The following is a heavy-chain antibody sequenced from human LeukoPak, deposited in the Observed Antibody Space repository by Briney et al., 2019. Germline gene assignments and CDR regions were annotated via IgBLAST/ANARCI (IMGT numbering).Heavy chain of an antibody. V-gene: IGHV3-23*01. CDR1: GFTFS. D-gene: IGHD6-19*01. J-gene: IGHJ4*02. CDR2: ISGNGGDT. CDR3: AKPMVGGTIDMVFDS. Sequence: GGSLRLSCAASGFTFSKGLEWISAISGNGGDTYYADSVKGRFTISRDNSRSTLYLQMDSLTADDTAVYYCAKPMVGGTIDMVFDSWGQGTLVTVSS.